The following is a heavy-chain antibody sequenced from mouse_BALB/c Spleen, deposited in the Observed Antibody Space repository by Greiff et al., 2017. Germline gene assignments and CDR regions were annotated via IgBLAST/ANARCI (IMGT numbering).Heavy chain of an antibody. Sequence: DVKLQESGPGLVKPSQSLSLTCTVTGYSITSDYAWNWIRQFPGNKLEWMGYISYSGSTSYNPSLKSRISITRDTSKNQFFLQLNSVTTEDTATYYCARWNGGYDENWYFDVWGAGTTVTVSS. V-gene: IGHV3-2*02. CDR1: GYSITSDYA. CDR3: ARWNGGYDENWYFDV. D-gene: IGHD2-14*01. J-gene: IGHJ1*01. CDR2: ISYSGST.